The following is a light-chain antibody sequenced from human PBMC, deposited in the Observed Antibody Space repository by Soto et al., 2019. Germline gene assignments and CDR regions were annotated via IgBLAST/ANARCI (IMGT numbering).Light chain of an antibody. V-gene: IGKV3-20*01. CDR2: GAS. J-gene: IGKJ4*01. Sequence: EIVLTQSPGTLSLSPGERATLSCRASQTLTNNYLAWHQQKPGQAPTLLIFGASNRATGIPDRFSGSGSGTDFTLTISRLEPEDFAVYYCQQYVTSVLTFGGGTKVEIK. CDR1: QTLTNNY. CDR3: QQYVTSVLT.